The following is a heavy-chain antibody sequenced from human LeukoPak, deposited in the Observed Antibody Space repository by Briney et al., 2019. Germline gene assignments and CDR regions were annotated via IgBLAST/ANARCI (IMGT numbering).Heavy chain of an antibody. J-gene: IGHJ5*02. V-gene: IGHV4-34*01. Sequence: SETLSLTCAVYGVSFSGYYWSWIRQPSGKGLEWIGTICQSGSTYYSPSLKSRIILSLDTSKNQFSLWLSSVTAADTAVYYCARVCCYFDSTSSPNWFDPWGQGTLVTVPS. CDR3: ARVCCYFDSTSSPNWFDP. D-gene: IGHD3-9*01. CDR1: GVSFSGYY. CDR2: ICQSGST.